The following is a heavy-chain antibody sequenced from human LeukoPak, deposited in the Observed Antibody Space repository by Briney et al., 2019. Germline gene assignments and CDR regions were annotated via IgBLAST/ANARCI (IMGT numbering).Heavy chain of an antibody. CDR1: GASISSYY. V-gene: IGHV4-59*01. J-gene: IGHJ4*02. CDR3: TRGRLWFGH. D-gene: IGHD2-21*01. Sequence: SETLSLTCTVSGASISSYYWSWIRQPPGKGLEWIGYIYYTGSTDYNPSLQSRVTISVDTSKNQFSLKLSSVTAADTAVYYCTRGRLWFGHWGQGTLVTVSS. CDR2: IYYTGST.